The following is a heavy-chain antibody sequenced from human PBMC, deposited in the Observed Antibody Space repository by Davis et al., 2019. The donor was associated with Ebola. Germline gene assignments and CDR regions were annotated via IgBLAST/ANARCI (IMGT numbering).Heavy chain of an antibody. V-gene: IGHV1-46*01. Sequence: ASVKVSCKASGYTFTSYYMHWVRQAPGQGFEWMGIINPSGGSTSYAQKFQGRVTMTRDTSASTSYMELSSLRSDDTAGYYCARDRMPSIVGAKEGFDYWGQGTLVTVSS. D-gene: IGHD1-26*01. J-gene: IGHJ4*02. CDR2: INPSGGST. CDR3: ARDRMPSIVGAKEGFDY. CDR1: GYTFTSYY.